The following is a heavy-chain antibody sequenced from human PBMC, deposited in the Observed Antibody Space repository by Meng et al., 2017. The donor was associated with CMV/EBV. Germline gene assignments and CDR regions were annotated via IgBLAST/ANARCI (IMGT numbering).Heavy chain of an antibody. J-gene: IGHJ5*02. Sequence: GGSLRLSCAASGFTVSSNYMSWVRQAPGKGLEWVSYISSSGSTIYYADSVKGRFTISRDNAKNSLYLQMNSLRAEDTAVYYCARAFYDFWSGYSSFDPWGQGTLVTVSS. CDR3: ARAFYDFWSGYSSFDP. D-gene: IGHD3-3*01. V-gene: IGHV3-11*01. CDR1: GFTVSSNY. CDR2: ISSSGSTI.